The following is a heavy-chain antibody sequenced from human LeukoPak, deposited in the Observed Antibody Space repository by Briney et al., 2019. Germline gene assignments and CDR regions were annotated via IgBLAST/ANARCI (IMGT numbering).Heavy chain of an antibody. D-gene: IGHD2-8*02. Sequence: GSSVKVSCKASGYTFTAYYMHWVRQAPGQGLEWLGWINPNSDVTRYAQKFQGRVTMTRDTSISTVYMELSRLRSDDTAVYYCARSRESCTGGTCPGDYWGQGTRVTVSA. J-gene: IGHJ4*02. V-gene: IGHV1-2*02. CDR1: GYTFTAYY. CDR2: INPNSDVT. CDR3: ARSRESCTGGTCPGDY.